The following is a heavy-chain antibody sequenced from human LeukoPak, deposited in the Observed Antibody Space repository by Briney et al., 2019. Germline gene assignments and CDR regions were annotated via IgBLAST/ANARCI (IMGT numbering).Heavy chain of an antibody. CDR2: ISWNSGSI. CDR1: GFTFDDYA. Sequence: PGRSLRLSCAASGFTFDDYAMHWVRQAPGKGLEWVSGISWNSGSIGYADSVKGRFTISRDNAKNSLYLQMNRLRAEDTALYYCAKVGTDLRIDYWGQGTLVTVSS. CDR3: AKVGTDLRIDY. V-gene: IGHV3-9*01. J-gene: IGHJ4*02.